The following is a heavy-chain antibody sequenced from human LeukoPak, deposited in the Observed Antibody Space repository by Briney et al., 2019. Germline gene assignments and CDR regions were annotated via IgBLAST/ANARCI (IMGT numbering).Heavy chain of an antibody. CDR3: AKVGPHYYDSSGHYMDV. CDR2: ISYDGRNQ. J-gene: IGHJ6*03. D-gene: IGHD3-22*01. CDR1: GFTFNNFA. Sequence: GGSLRLSCAASGFTFNNFAMHWVRQAPGKGLDWVAVISYDGRNQFYADSVKGRFTISRDNSNNTLYLQMSSLRPGDTAVYYCAKVGPHYYDSSGHYMDVWGKGTTVTVSS. V-gene: IGHV3-30*04.